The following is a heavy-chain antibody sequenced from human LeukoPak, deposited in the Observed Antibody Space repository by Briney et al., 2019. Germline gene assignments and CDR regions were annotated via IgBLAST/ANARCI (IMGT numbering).Heavy chain of an antibody. J-gene: IGHJ6*03. CDR2: IIPIFGTA. CDR1: GGTFSSYA. Sequence: ASVKVSCKASGGTFSSYAISWVRQAPGQGLEWMGEIIPIFGTANYAQKFQGRVTITTDESTSTAYMELSSLRSEDTAVYYCARGARWLHYYYYMDVWGKGTAVTVSS. D-gene: IGHD4-23*01. CDR3: ARGARWLHYYYYMDV. V-gene: IGHV1-69*05.